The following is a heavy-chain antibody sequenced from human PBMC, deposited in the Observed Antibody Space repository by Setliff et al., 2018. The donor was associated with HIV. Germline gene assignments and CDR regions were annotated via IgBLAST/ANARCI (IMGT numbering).Heavy chain of an antibody. V-gene: IGHV4-31*03. CDR3: ARAPFYYGSGSYQTFDY. CDR1: GGSISSGDYY. Sequence: SETLSLTCTVSGGSISSGDYYWSWIRQHPRKGLEWIGYIYYTGSTYYNPSLKSRVTISVDTSKNQFSLMLSSVTAADTAVYYCARAPFYYGSGSYQTFDYWGQGTLVTFSS. J-gene: IGHJ4*02. CDR2: IYYTGST. D-gene: IGHD3-10*01.